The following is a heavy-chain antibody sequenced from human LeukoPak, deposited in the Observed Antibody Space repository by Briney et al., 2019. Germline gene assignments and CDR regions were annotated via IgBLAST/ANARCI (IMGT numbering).Heavy chain of an antibody. CDR2: INHSGST. CDR3: ARGWEYQLLGSGWFDP. Sequence: PSETLSLTGAVYGGSFSGYYWSWIRQPPGKGLEWIGEINHSGSTNYNPSLKSRVTISVDTSKNQFSLKLSSVTAADTAVYYCARGWEYQLLGSGWFDPWGQGTLVTVSS. D-gene: IGHD2-2*01. J-gene: IGHJ5*02. V-gene: IGHV4-34*01. CDR1: GGSFSGYY.